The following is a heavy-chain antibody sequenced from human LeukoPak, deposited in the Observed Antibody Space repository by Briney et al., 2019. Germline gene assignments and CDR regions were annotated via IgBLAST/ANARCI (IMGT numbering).Heavy chain of an antibody. CDR3: AKLVSSGWYDYYYGMDV. J-gene: IGHJ6*02. CDR2: ISGSGGST. V-gene: IGHV3-23*01. CDR1: GFTFSSYA. Sequence: PGGSLRLSCATSGFTFSSYAMSWVRQAPGKGLEWVSAISGSGGSTYYADSVKGRFTISRDNSKNTLYLQMNSLRAEDTAVYYCAKLVSSGWYDYYYGMDVWGQGTTVTVSS. D-gene: IGHD6-19*01.